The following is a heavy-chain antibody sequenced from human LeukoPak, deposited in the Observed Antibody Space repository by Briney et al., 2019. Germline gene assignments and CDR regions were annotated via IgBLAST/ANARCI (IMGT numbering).Heavy chain of an antibody. D-gene: IGHD3-22*01. CDR1: GGSFSSSTYY. V-gene: IGHV4-39*01. CDR2: IYYSGST. Sequence: SETLSLTCAVYGGSFSSSTYYWGWIRQPPGKGLEWIGSIYYSGSTYYNPSLKSRVTMSVDTSKNQFSLKLSSVTAADTAVYYCARQRIYYDSSGYYFAWGQGTLVTVSS. J-gene: IGHJ5*02. CDR3: ARQRIYYDSSGYYFA.